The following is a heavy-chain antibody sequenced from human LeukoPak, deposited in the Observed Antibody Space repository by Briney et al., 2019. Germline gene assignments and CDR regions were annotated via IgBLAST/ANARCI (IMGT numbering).Heavy chain of an antibody. CDR2: INPNSGGT. Sequence: ASVKVSCKASGYTFTGNYMHWVRQAPGQGLDGMGWINPNSGGTNYAQKFQGRVTMTRDTSISTAYMELSRLRSDDTAVYYCAFSKGIAAAGILFDPWGQGTLVTVSS. CDR3: AFSKGIAAAGILFDP. V-gene: IGHV1-2*02. D-gene: IGHD6-13*01. J-gene: IGHJ5*02. CDR1: GYTFTGNY.